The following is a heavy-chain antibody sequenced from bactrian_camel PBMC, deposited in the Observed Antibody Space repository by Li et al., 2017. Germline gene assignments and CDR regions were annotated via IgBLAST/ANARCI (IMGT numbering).Heavy chain of an antibody. J-gene: IGHJ4*01. Sequence: HVQLVESGGGLVQPGGSLRLSCTKPRFTSNGCGVAWYRQADGKQREWVSSIMANGTTRYTESVKGRFTISKDKGKDVVYLQMNSLKSEDTAMYLCKTNGVSWDCLDFSSWDQETQVTVSS. V-gene: IGHV3S9*01. D-gene: IGHD3*01. CDR2: IMANGTT. CDR1: RFTSNGCG.